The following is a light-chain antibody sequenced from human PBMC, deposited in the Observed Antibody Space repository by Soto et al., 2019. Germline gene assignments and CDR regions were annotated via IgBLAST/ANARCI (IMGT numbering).Light chain of an antibody. Sequence: IVMTQSPATLSVSPGEGATLSCRASQSVSSSYLAWYQQKPGQAPRLLIYGASSRATGIPDRFSGSGSGTDFTLTISRLEPEDFAVYYCQQYGSLRTFGQGTKVDIK. CDR2: GAS. CDR1: QSVSSSY. CDR3: QQYGSLRT. V-gene: IGKV3-20*01. J-gene: IGKJ1*01.